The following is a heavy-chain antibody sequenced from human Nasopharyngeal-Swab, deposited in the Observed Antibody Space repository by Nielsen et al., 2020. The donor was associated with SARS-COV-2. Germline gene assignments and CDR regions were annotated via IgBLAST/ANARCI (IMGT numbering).Heavy chain of an antibody. J-gene: IGHJ6*02. Sequence: SLKISCAASGFTFDDYAMHWVRQAPGKGPEWVSGISWNSGSIGYADSVKGRFTISRDNAKNSLYLQMNSLRAEDTALYYCAKDLFSSSWYRGYYYGMDVWGQGTTVTVSS. CDR1: GFTFDDYA. D-gene: IGHD6-13*01. CDR3: AKDLFSSSWYRGYYYGMDV. CDR2: ISWNSGSI. V-gene: IGHV3-9*01.